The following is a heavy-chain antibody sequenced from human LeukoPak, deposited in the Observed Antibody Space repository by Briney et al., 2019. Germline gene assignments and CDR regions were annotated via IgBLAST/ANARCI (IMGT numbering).Heavy chain of an antibody. Sequence: GGSLRLSCAASGFTFSSYAMHWVRQAPGKGLEWVAVISYDGSNKYYADSVKGRFTISRDNSKNTLYLQMNSLRAEDTAVYYCARGGSGHASMWDGADVWGQGTTVIVSS. J-gene: IGHJ6*02. CDR2: ISYDGSNK. D-gene: IGHD5-12*01. V-gene: IGHV3-30-3*01. CDR1: GFTFSSYA. CDR3: ARGGSGHASMWDGADV.